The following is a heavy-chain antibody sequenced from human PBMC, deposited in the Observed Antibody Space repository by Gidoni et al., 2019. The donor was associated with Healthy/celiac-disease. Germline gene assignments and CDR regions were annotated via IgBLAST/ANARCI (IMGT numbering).Heavy chain of an antibody. CDR3: ARDLSGTYYYDSSGIDI. J-gene: IGHJ3*02. CDR2: IYYSGST. Sequence: QMQLQESGPGLVKPSETLSLTCPVSGGSVSRCSYYWSWIRKPPGKGLEWIGYIYYSGSTNYNPSLKSRVTISVDTSKNQFALKLSSVTAADTAVYYCARDLSGTYYYDSSGIDIWGQGTMVTVSS. D-gene: IGHD3-22*01. CDR1: GGSVSRCSYY. V-gene: IGHV4-61*01.